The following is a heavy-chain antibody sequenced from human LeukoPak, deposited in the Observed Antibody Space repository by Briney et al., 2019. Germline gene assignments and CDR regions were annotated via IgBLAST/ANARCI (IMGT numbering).Heavy chain of an antibody. J-gene: IGHJ4*02. V-gene: IGHV1-69*05. Sequence: ASVNVSCKASGGTFSSYAISWVRQAPGQGLEWMGGIIPIFGTANYAQKFQGRVTITRDMSTSTVYMELSSLRSEDTAVYYCARDSEDTTMGPGYWGQGTLVTVSS. D-gene: IGHD5-18*01. CDR3: ARDSEDTTMGPGY. CDR2: IIPIFGTA. CDR1: GGTFSSYA.